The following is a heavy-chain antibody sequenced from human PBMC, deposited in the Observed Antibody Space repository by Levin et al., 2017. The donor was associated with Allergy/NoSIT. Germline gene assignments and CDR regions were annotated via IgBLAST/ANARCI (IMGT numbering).Heavy chain of an antibody. Sequence: PGGSLRLSCAVSGFTFSTYALHWVRQAPGKGLEWVAVISYDGSGKYYADSVKGRFIISTDNSKNTLYLQMNSLRTEDTAVYYCARELWGVSGSSPDNWGQGTLVTVSS. J-gene: IGHJ4*02. CDR2: ISYDGSGK. CDR1: GFTFSTYA. D-gene: IGHD3-10*01. V-gene: IGHV3-30-3*01. CDR3: ARELWGVSGSSPDN.